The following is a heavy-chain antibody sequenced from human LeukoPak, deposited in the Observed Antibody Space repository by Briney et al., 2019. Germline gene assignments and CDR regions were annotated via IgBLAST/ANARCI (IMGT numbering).Heavy chain of an antibody. Sequence: ASVKVSCKASGYTFISYGISWVRQAPGQGLEWMGLISAYNGNTKYAQKLHGRVTMTTDTSTSTAYMELRSMRSDDTAVYYCAIAPRGGEHEFDYCGERTLVTVSS. CDR3: AIAPRGGEHEFDY. V-gene: IGHV1-18*01. D-gene: IGHD3-16*01. CDR1: GYTFISYG. CDR2: ISAYNGNT. J-gene: IGHJ4*02.